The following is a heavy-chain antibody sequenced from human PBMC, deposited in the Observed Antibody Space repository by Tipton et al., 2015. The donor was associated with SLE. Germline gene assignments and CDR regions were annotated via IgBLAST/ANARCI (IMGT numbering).Heavy chain of an antibody. V-gene: IGHV7-4-1*02. CDR1: GGTFGSSA. CDR3: ARGTQGYNWNAYYFDY. J-gene: IGHJ4*02. D-gene: IGHD1-20*01. Sequence: QSGPEVKKPGSSVKVSCKASGGTFGSSAISWVRQAPGQGLEWMGWINTNTGNPTYAQGFTGRFVFSLDTSVSTAYLQISSLKAEDTAVYYCARGTQGYNWNAYYFDYWGQGTLVTVSS. CDR2: INTNTGNP.